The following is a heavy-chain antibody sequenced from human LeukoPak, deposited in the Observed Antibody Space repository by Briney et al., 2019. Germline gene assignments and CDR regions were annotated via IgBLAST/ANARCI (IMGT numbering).Heavy chain of an antibody. Sequence: GGSPRLSYAAPIFTFSSYWIRWVPEAPGKGREWVANIKQDGSEKYYVDSVKGRFTISRDNAKNTLYLQMNSLRAEDTAVYYCARERPRRYFDYWGQGTLVTVSS. CDR3: ARERPRRYFDY. CDR1: IFTFSSYW. CDR2: IKQDGSEK. J-gene: IGHJ4*02. V-gene: IGHV3-7*01.